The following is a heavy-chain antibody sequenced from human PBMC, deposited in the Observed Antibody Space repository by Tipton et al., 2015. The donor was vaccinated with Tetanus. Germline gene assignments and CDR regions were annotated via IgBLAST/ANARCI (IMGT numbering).Heavy chain of an antibody. CDR3: ARRGGDFLTGYYDS. V-gene: IGHV4-61*01. CDR2: THDSGKT. Sequence: TLSLTCTVSGGSVSSGSYYWSWIRQPPGKGLEWIGYTHDSGKTNTNPSLQSRVSISVDTSKNQFSLELNSVTAADTAVYYCARRGGDFLTGYYDSWGQGTLVTVSS. CDR1: GGSVSSGSYY. J-gene: IGHJ4*02. D-gene: IGHD3-9*01.